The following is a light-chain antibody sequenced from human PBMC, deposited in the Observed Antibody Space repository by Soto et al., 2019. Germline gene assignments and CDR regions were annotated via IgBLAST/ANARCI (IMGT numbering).Light chain of an antibody. CDR2: GAS. CDR3: QQYGSSPFT. V-gene: IGKV3-20*01. CDR1: QSVSGSC. J-gene: IGKJ3*01. Sequence: EIVLTQSPGTLSLSPGERATLSCRASQSVSGSCLAWYQQKPGQAPRLLTYGASSSATGIPDRFSGSGSGTDFTLTISRREPEDFAVYYCQQYGSSPFTFGPGTKVDI.